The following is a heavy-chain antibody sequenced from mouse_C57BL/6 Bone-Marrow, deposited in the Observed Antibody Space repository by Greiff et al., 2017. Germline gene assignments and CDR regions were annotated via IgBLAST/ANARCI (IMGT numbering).Heavy chain of an antibody. CDR1: GFTFSNYW. CDR2: IRLKSDNYAT. J-gene: IGHJ1*03. CDR3: TGAPNWDWYFDV. Sequence: EVKVEESGGGLVQPGGSMKLSCVASGFTFSNYWMNWVRQSPEKGLEWVAQIRLKSDNYATHYAESVKGRFTISRDDSKSSVYLQMNNLRAEDTGIYYCTGAPNWDWYFDVWGTGTTVTVSS. D-gene: IGHD4-1*01. V-gene: IGHV6-3*01.